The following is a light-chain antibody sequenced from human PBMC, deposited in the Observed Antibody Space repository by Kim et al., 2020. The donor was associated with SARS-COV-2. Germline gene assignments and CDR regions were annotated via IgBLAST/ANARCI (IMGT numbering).Light chain of an antibody. CDR1: QSVTNNY. J-gene: IGKJ4*01. CDR3: QQSSYSPLT. CDR2: DAS. Sequence: PGERATLSCRASQSVTNNYLDWFQQKPGQTPRLLIHDASIRATGIPDRFSGSGSGTDFTLTISRLEPEDFAVYYCQQSSYSPLTFGGGTKV. V-gene: IGKV3-20*01.